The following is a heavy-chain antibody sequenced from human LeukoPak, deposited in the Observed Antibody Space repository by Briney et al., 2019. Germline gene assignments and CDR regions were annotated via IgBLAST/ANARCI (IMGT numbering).Heavy chain of an antibody. J-gene: IGHJ4*02. CDR3: AKDGNLIVVVVAATFDY. D-gene: IGHD2-15*01. CDR1: GFTFSSYA. V-gene: IGHV3-30*04. Sequence: PGGSLRLSCAASGFTFSSYAMHWVRQAPGKGLEWVALISYDGSNKYYADSVKGRFTISRDNSKNTLYLQMNSLRAEDTAVYYCAKDGNLIVVVVAATFDYWGQGTLVTVSS. CDR2: ISYDGSNK.